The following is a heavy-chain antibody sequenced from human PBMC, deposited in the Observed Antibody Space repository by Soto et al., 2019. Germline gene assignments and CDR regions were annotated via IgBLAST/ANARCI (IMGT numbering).Heavy chain of an antibody. Sequence: QVQLVQSGAEVKKPGSSVKVSCKASGVTFRSYAISWVRQAPGQGLEWMGGIIPIFGTANYAQKFQGRVTINADEYTRTDYMEMSSLRSEDTAVYYCENHLPATALNLFDYWGQGTLVTVS. D-gene: IGHD2-2*01. CDR1: GVTFRSYA. CDR2: IIPIFGTA. V-gene: IGHV1-69*01. CDR3: ENHLPATALNLFDY. J-gene: IGHJ4*02.